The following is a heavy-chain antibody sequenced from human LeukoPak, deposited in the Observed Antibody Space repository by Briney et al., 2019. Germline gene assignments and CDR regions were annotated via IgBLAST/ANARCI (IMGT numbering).Heavy chain of an antibody. Sequence: AASVKVSCKASGYTFTGYYMHWLRQAPGQGLEWMGWINPNSGVTNYAQRFQGRVTMTRDTSISTAYMELSRLRSDDTAVYYCARDHDSSGYSDYWGQGTLVTVSS. CDR3: ARDHDSSGYSDY. CDR2: INPNSGVT. V-gene: IGHV1-2*02. D-gene: IGHD3-22*01. J-gene: IGHJ4*02. CDR1: GYTFTGYY.